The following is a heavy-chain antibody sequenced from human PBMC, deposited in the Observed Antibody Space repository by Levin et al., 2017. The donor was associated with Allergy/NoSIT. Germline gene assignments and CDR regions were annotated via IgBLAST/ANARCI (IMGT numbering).Heavy chain of an antibody. CDR2: INHSGST. V-gene: IGHV4-34*01. J-gene: IGHJ4*02. CDR1: GGSFSGYY. D-gene: IGHD3-10*01. Sequence: SETLSLTCAVYGGSFSGYYWSWIRQPPGKGLEWIGEINHSGSTNYNPSLKSRVTISVDTSKNQFSLKLSSVTAADTAVYYCARSRLWFGELFFDYWGQGTLVTVSS. CDR3: ARSRLWFGELFFDY.